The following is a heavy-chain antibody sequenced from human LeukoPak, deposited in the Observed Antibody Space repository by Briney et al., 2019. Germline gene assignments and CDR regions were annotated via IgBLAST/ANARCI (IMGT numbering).Heavy chain of an antibody. V-gene: IGHV3-23*01. CDR3: APATGDY. D-gene: IGHD3-10*01. Sequence: SGGSLRPSFEASGLTFGIYAMSWVGQAPGKGLEWVSAIGDSGGRTYYADSVKGRFTISRDNSKNTLYLQMNSLRAEDTAVYYCAPATGDYWGQGTLVTVSS. CDR2: IGDSGGRT. J-gene: IGHJ4*02. CDR1: GLTFGIYA.